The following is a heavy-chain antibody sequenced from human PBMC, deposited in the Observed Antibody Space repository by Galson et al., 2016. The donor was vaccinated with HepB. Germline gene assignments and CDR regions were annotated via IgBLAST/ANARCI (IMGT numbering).Heavy chain of an antibody. CDR2: INPKNGGT. J-gene: IGHJ5*02. Sequence: SVKVSCKASGYTFSDYYIHWVRQAPGQGLQWMGRINPKNGGTNYAQKFQGRVTMTGDTSITTAYMELSSLRSDDTAVYYCARFTGFDPWGQGTLVTVSS. V-gene: IGHV1-2*06. D-gene: IGHD3-16*01. CDR1: GYTFSDYY. CDR3: ARFTGFDP.